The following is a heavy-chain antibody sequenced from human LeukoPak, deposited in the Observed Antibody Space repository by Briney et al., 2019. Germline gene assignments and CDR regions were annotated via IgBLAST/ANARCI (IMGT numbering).Heavy chain of an antibody. J-gene: IGHJ6*03. V-gene: IGHV1-46*01. CDR3: ASKEPTTVPKEGYYYYYMDV. CDR2: INPSGGST. Sequence: ASVKVSCKASGYTFTSYYMHWVRQAPGQGLEWMGIINPSGGSTSYAQKFQGRVTMTRDMSMSTVYMELSSLRSEDTAVYYCASKEPTTVPKEGYYYYYMDVWGKGTTVTVSS. CDR1: GYTFTSYY. D-gene: IGHD4-17*01.